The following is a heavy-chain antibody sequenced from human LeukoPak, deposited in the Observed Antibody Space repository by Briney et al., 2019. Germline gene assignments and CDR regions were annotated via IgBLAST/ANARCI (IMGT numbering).Heavy chain of an antibody. CDR3: ARGRFSSSWYYFDY. CDR1: GFTFSSYW. V-gene: IGHV3-7*01. D-gene: IGHD6-13*01. Sequence: GGSLRLSCAASGFTFSSYWMSWVRQAPGKGLEWVANIKQDGSEKYYVDSVKGRFTISRDNAKDSLYLQMNSLRAEDTAVYYCARGRFSSSWYYFDYWGQGTLVTASS. CDR2: IKQDGSEK. J-gene: IGHJ4*02.